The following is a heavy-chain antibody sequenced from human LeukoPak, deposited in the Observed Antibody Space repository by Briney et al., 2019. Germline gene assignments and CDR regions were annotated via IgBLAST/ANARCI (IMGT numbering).Heavy chain of an antibody. CDR3: ARGEEQLEAFDI. Sequence: SVKVSCKASGGTFSSYAISWVRQAPGQGLEWMGGIIPIFGTANYAQKFQGRVTITADESTSTAYMELSSLRSEDTAVYYCARGEEQLEAFDIWGQGTMVTVSS. D-gene: IGHD6-6*01. CDR2: IIPIFGTA. CDR1: GGTFSSYA. J-gene: IGHJ3*02. V-gene: IGHV1-69*13.